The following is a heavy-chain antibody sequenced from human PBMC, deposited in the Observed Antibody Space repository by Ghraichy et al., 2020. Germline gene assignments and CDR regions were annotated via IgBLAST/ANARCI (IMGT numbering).Heavy chain of an antibody. D-gene: IGHD2-15*01. V-gene: IGHV3-74*01. Sequence: GGSLRLSCAASGFTFSSYWMHWVRQAPGKGLVWVSRITSDGSITIYADSVKGRFTISRDNAKNTLYLQMNSLRAEDTAVYYCARYSSRGALEGLGLWGQGTLVTVSS. CDR2: ITSDGSIT. CDR3: ARYSSRGALEGLGL. CDR1: GFTFSSYW. J-gene: IGHJ4*02.